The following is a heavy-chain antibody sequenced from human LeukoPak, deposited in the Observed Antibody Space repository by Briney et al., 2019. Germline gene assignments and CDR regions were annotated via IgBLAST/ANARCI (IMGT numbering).Heavy chain of an antibody. J-gene: IGHJ6*02. Sequence: ASVKVSCKASGYTFTSYAMNWVRQAPGQGLEWMGWINTNTGNPTYAQGFTGRFVFSLDTSVSTAYLQISSLKAEDTAVYYCARDRSSGWDYYYGMDVWGQGTAVTVSS. V-gene: IGHV7-4-1*02. CDR3: ARDRSSGWDYYYGMDV. CDR1: GYTFTSYA. D-gene: IGHD6-19*01. CDR2: INTNTGNP.